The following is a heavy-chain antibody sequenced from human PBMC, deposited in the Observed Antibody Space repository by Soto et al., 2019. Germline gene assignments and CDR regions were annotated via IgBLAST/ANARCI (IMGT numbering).Heavy chain of an antibody. J-gene: IGHJ4*01. D-gene: IGHD3-16*01. CDR2: ISAYNGNT. CDR1: GYTFTNFG. CDR3: ARGGTPIVY. V-gene: IGHV1-18*01. Sequence: QVQLVQSGAEVKKPGASVKVSCKTSGYTFTNFGLSWVRQAPGQGLEWMGWISAYNGNTNYAQNFQGRVTMTTDTSTSTAYMELRSLRSDDTGVDYCARGGTPIVYWGHGTLVIVSS.